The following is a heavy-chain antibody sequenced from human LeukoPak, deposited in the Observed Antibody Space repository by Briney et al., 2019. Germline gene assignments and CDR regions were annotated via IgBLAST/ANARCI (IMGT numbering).Heavy chain of an antibody. V-gene: IGHV4-34*01. J-gene: IGHJ3*02. CDR1: GGSFSGYY. D-gene: IGHD2-2*01. CDR3: ARFGARPPLQRYCSSTSCYRAFDI. Sequence: SETLSLTCAVYGGSFSGYYWSWIRQPPGKGLEWIGEINHSGSTNYNPSLKSRVTISVDTSKNQFSLKLSSVTAADTAVYYSARFGARPPLQRYCSSTSCYRAFDIWGQGTMVTVSS. CDR2: INHSGST.